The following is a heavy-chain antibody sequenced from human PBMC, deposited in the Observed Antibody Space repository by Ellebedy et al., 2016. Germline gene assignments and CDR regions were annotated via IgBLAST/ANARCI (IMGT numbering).Heavy chain of an antibody. Sequence: GESLKISXAASGFTFSRFYIHWVRQAQGKGLEWVAAISNDGNDENYGASVKGRFSISRDNSKNRVYLQMSSLRVEDTAVYSCARVRSPDYSTNYDLDVWGQGTTVTVSS. J-gene: IGHJ6*02. CDR2: ISNDGNDE. V-gene: IGHV3-30*03. D-gene: IGHD3-22*01. CDR3: ARVRSPDYSTNYDLDV. CDR1: GFTFSRFY.